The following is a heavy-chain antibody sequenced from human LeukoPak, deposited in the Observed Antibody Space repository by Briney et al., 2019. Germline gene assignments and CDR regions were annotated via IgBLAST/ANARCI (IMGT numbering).Heavy chain of an antibody. CDR1: GGSISSGDYY. CDR3: ARVLGRYGDEYYFDY. J-gene: IGHJ4*02. Sequence: SETLSLTCTVSGGSISSGDYYWSWIRQPPGKGLEWIGYIYYSGSTYYNPSLKSRVTISVDTSKNQFSLKLSSVTAADTAVYYCARVLGRYGDEYYFDYWGQGTLVTVSS. D-gene: IGHD4-17*01. V-gene: IGHV4-30-4*01. CDR2: IYYSGST.